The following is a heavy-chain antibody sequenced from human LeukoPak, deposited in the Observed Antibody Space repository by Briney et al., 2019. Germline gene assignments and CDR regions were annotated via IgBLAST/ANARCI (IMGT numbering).Heavy chain of an antibody. J-gene: IGHJ6*02. D-gene: IGHD2-2*01. V-gene: IGHV3-30-3*01. CDR2: ISYDGSNK. CDR3: AKDIVVVPAASSTHLYHFCYGIDV. CDR1: GFTFSSYA. Sequence: GRPLRVSCAASGFTFSSYAMHWVRQAPGKELEWVAVISYDGSNKYYADSVKGRFTISRDKSKKKLYLEMNRQRAEDKAVYYCAKDIVVVPAASSTHLYHFCYGIDVWGQGTTVTVSS.